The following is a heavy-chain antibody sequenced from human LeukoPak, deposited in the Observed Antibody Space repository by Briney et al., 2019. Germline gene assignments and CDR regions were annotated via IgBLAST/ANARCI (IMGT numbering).Heavy chain of an antibody. CDR3: ARATSSLTDY. Sequence: PSETLSLTCSVSSGSISSPLHYWGWIRQPPGKGLEWIGEINHSGSTNYNPSLKSRVTISVDTSKNQFSLKLSSVTAADTAVYYCARATSSLTDYWGQGTLVTVSS. J-gene: IGHJ4*02. CDR1: SGSISSPLHY. CDR2: INHSGST. V-gene: IGHV4-39*07. D-gene: IGHD6-13*01.